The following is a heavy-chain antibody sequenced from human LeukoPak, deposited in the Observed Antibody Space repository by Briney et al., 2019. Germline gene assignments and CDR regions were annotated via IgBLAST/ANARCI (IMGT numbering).Heavy chain of an antibody. CDR1: GGSISSGSYY. D-gene: IGHD4-17*01. CDR3: ARVYGDYLSWAFDI. Sequence: SETLSLTCTVSGGSISSGSYYWSWIRQPAGKGLEWIGRIYTSGSTNYNPSLKSRVTISVDTSKNQFSLKLSSVTAADTAVYYCARVYGDYLSWAFDIWGQGTMVTVSS. J-gene: IGHJ3*02. CDR2: IYTSGST. V-gene: IGHV4-61*02.